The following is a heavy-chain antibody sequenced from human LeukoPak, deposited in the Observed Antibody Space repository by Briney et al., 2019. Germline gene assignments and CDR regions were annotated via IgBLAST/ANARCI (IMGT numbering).Heavy chain of an antibody. J-gene: IGHJ3*02. D-gene: IGHD6-19*01. CDR2: INPSGGST. CDR3: ARESSSGLMNDAFDI. V-gene: IGHV1-46*01. CDR1: GYTFTRYY. Sequence: ASVKVSFKASGYTFTRYYMHWVRQAPGQGLEWMGIINPSGGSTSYAQKFQGRVTMTRDTSTSTVYMELSSLRSEDTAVYYCARESSSGLMNDAFDIWGQGTMVTVSS.